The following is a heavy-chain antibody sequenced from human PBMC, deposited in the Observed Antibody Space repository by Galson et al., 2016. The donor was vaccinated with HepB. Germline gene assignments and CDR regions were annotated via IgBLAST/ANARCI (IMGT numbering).Heavy chain of an antibody. CDR3: AREYCSGGSCYPGVY. J-gene: IGHJ4*02. CDR1: GGSISSGSHY. CDR2: IYTSGST. V-gene: IGHV4-61*02. D-gene: IGHD2-15*01. Sequence: TLSLTCTVSGGSISSGSHYWSWTRRPAGKGLEWTGRIYTSGSTNYNPSLKSRVTISVDTSKNQFSLKLSSVTAADTAVYYCAREYCSGGSCYPGVYWGQGTLVTVSS.